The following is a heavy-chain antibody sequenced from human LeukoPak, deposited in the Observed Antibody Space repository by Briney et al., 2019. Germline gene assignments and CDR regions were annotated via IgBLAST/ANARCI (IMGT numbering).Heavy chain of an antibody. CDR1: GFTFSSYS. D-gene: IGHD3-3*01. CDR2: ISSSSSYI. V-gene: IGHV3-21*01. Sequence: GRSLRLSCAASGFTFSSYSMNWVRQAPGKGLEWVSSISSSSSYIYYADSVKGRFTISRDNTKNSLYLQMNSLRAEDTAVYYCAKADGDTKASGYWGQGTLVTVSS. J-gene: IGHJ4*02. CDR3: AKADGDTKASGY.